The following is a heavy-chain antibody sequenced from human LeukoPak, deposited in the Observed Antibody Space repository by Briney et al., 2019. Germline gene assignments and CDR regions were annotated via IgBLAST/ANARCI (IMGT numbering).Heavy chain of an antibody. Sequence: ASVKVSCKASGYTFTSYGISWVRQAPGQGLEWMGWISAYNGNTNYAQKLQGRVTMTTDTSTSTAYMELRSLRSDDTAVYYCARVVVGGSYSYYYYMDVWGKGTTVTASS. J-gene: IGHJ6*03. V-gene: IGHV1-18*01. CDR2: ISAYNGNT. CDR1: GYTFTSYG. CDR3: ARVVVGGSYSYYYYMDV. D-gene: IGHD2-15*01.